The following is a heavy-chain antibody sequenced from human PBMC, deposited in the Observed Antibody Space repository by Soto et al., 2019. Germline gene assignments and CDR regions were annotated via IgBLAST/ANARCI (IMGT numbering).Heavy chain of an antibody. D-gene: IGHD2-2*01. CDR1: GYTFTSYA. CDR3: AREHLIVVPATMPVPYYYYYMDV. J-gene: IGHJ6*03. Sequence: QVQLVQSGAEVKKPGASVKVSCKACGYTFTSYAMHWVRQAPGQRIEWMGWINAGNGNTKYSQKFQGRVTITRDTSASTAYMELSSLRSEDTAVYYCAREHLIVVPATMPVPYYYYYMDVWGKGTTVTVSS. CDR2: INAGNGNT. V-gene: IGHV1-3*01.